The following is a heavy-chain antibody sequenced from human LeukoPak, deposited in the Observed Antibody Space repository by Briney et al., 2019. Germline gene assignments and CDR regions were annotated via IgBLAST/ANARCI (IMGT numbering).Heavy chain of an antibody. V-gene: IGHV1-2*02. Sequence: ASVKVSCKASGYSFTDYYMHWVRQAPGQGLEWMGWVNPNSGGTSSAQKFQGRVTMTRDTSITTVYMEVSWLTSDDTAIYYCARADRLDGGPYLIGPCGQGTLVTVSS. CDR3: ARADRLDGGPYLIGP. J-gene: IGHJ5*02. D-gene: IGHD2-21*01. CDR2: VNPNSGGT. CDR1: GYSFTDYY.